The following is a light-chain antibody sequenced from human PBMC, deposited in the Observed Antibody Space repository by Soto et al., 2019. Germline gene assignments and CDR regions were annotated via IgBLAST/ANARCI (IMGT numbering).Light chain of an antibody. J-gene: IGLJ2*01. CDR3: SSLTTNTTLI. CDR2: EAS. V-gene: IGLV2-14*01. CDR1: SSDVGAYKF. Sequence: QSALTQPASVSGSPGQSITISCSGTSSDVGAYKFVSWFQQHPGKAPKLMIYEASYRPSGVSSRFSGSKSGNTASLTILGLRSEDEADYYCSSLTTNTTLIFGGGTKLTVL.